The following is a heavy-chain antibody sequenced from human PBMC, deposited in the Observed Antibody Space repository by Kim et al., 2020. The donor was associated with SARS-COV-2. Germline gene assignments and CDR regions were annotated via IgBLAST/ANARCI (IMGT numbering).Heavy chain of an antibody. Sequence: GGSLRLSCAASGFTFSSYSMNWVRQAPGKGLEWVASISSRSSYIYYADSGKGRFTISRDNAKHSLYLQMNSLRAEDTAVYYCARDSSAGFDYWGQGTLVTVPS. D-gene: IGHD6-19*01. CDR3: ARDSSAGFDY. J-gene: IGHJ4*02. CDR2: ISSRSSYI. V-gene: IGHV3-21*01. CDR1: GFTFSSYS.